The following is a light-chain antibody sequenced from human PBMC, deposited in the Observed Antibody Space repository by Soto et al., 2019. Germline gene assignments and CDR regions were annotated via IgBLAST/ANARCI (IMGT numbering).Light chain of an antibody. CDR1: SSDVGGYNY. CDR3: NSYGSTSTRYV. Sequence: QSVLTQPASVSGSPGQSITISCTGTSSDVGGYNYVSWYQQHPGKAPKLMIYEVSNRPLGVSNRFSGSKSGNTASLTISGLQAEDEADYFCNSYGSTSTRYVFGTGTKVTVL. CDR2: EVS. J-gene: IGLJ1*01. V-gene: IGLV2-14*01.